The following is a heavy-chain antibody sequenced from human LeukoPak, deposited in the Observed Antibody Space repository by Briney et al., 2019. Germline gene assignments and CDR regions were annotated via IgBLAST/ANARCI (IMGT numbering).Heavy chain of an antibody. V-gene: IGHV3-15*01. D-gene: IGHD2-2*02. J-gene: IGHJ4*02. CDR1: GLTFSNVW. CDR2: IKSKTHGGTT. CDR3: TTFSDCTSSICYTNY. Sequence: GGSLRLSCVVSGLTFSNVWMSWVRQAPGKGLEWVCRIKSKTHGGTTDYAAPVYGRFTVSRDDSKNTLYLQMNSLQTEDTAVYYCTTFSDCTSSICYTNYWGQGTLVTVSS.